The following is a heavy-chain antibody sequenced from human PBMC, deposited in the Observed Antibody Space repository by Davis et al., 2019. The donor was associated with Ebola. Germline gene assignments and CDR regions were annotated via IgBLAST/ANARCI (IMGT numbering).Heavy chain of an antibody. V-gene: IGHV5-51*01. CDR2: IYAGDSDT. D-gene: IGHD3-3*01. CDR1: GYVFANYW. Sequence: GESLKISCQASGYVFANYWIAWVRQTPGKGLEWMGVIYAGDSDTRYSPSFQGQVTISADKSISTAYLQWSSLKASDTAMYYCARQGDFWRNWFDPWGQGTLVTVSS. CDR3: ARQGDFWRNWFDP. J-gene: IGHJ5*02.